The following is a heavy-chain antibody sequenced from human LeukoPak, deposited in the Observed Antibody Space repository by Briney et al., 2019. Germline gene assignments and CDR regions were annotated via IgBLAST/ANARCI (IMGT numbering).Heavy chain of an antibody. CDR3: VSMAYDYVWGSYRDIDY. CDR1: GGSISSSNW. V-gene: IGHV4-4*02. J-gene: IGHJ4*02. CDR2: IYHSGST. D-gene: IGHD3-16*02. Sequence: SGTLSLTCAVSGGSISSSNWWSWVRQPPGKGLEWIGEIYHSGSTNYNPSLKSRVTISVDKSKNQFSLKLSSVTAADTAVYYCVSMAYDYVWGSYRDIDYWGQGTLVTVSS.